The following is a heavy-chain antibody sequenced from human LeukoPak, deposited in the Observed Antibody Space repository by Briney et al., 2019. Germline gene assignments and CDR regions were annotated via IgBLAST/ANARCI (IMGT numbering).Heavy chain of an antibody. V-gene: IGHV3-53*01. Sequence: GGSLRLSCAASGFIVSSDFMNWVRQAPGKGLEWVSAMNSGGSTFYADSVRGRFIISRDKSRNTLYLQMNSLSVDDTAVYYCTRGGSMVRGVLWGQGTLVTVSS. CDR3: TRGGSMVRGVL. CDR2: MNSGGST. D-gene: IGHD3-10*01. CDR1: GFIVSSDF. J-gene: IGHJ4*02.